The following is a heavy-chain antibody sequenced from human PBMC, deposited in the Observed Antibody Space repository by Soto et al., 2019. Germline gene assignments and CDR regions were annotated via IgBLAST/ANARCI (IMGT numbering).Heavy chain of an antibody. CDR1: GFSFSSYG. V-gene: IGHV3-30*18. J-gene: IGHJ6*02. Sequence: QGQLVESGGGVVQPGKSLRLSCGGSGFSFSSYGMHWVRQPPGKGLEWVALISYDGDDKVYPDSVKGRFSISRDNSRDTLVLQMDGLIPDDTSVYYCKKAGGKWRTNPDYGIDVWGQGTTVTVSS. D-gene: IGHD3-16*01. CDR3: KKAGGKWRTNPDYGIDV. CDR2: ISYDGDDK.